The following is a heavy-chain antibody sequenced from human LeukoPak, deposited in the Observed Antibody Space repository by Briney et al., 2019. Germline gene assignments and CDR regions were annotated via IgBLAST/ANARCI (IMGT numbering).Heavy chain of an antibody. J-gene: IGHJ4*02. D-gene: IGHD3-16*02. CDR1: GFTFDDYG. V-gene: IGHV3-20*04. CDR2: INWNGGST. Sequence: PGGSLRLSCAASGFTFDDYGMSWLRQAPGKGLEWVSGINWNGGSTGYADSVKGRFTISRDNAKNSLYLQMNSLRAEDTALYYCARSSLGGLGELSLNFFDYWGQGTLVTVSS. CDR3: ARSSLGGLGELSLNFFDY.